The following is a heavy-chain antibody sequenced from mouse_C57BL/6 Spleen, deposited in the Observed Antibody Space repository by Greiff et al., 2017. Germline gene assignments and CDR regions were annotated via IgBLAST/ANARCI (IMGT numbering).Heavy chain of an antibody. CDR3: VLYYYGSSYEYYAMYY. D-gene: IGHD1-1*01. Sequence: VQLQQPGAELVKPGASVKMSCKASGYTFTSYWITWVKQRPGQGLEWIGDIYPGSGSTNYNEKLLSKAILTVDTSSSSAYMQLSSLTAEDSSVYSSVLYYYGSSYEYYAMYYWGQGGSVTV. J-gene: IGHJ4*01. CDR2: IYPGSGST. CDR1: GYTFTSYW. V-gene: IGHV1-55*01.